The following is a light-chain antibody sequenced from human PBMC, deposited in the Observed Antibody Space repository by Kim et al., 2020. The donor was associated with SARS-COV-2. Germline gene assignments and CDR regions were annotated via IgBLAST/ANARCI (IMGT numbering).Light chain of an antibody. J-gene: IGLJ3*02. CDR3: QSYDADSRWV. CDR1: SGSIASNY. Sequence: NFMLTQPPSVSESPGKTVTISCTGSSGSIASNYVQWYQQRPGSAPITLIYEDEQRPSGVPDRFSGSIDRSSNSASLTISGLKTEDEADYYCQSYDADSRWVFGGGTQLTVL. V-gene: IGLV6-57*02. CDR2: EDE.